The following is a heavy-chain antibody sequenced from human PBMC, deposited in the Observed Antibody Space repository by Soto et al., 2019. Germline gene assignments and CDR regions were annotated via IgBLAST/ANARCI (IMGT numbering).Heavy chain of an antibody. V-gene: IGHV4-34*01. J-gene: IGHJ4*02. Sequence: PSETLSLTYAVYGGSFSDYYGSWIRQPPGKGLEWIGEINHSGSTNYNPSLKSRVTISVDTSKNQFSLKLSSVTAADTAVYYCARDGSYSGSYFWGQGTLVTVSS. CDR2: INHSGST. CDR3: ARDGSYSGSYF. CDR1: GGSFSDYY. D-gene: IGHD1-26*01.